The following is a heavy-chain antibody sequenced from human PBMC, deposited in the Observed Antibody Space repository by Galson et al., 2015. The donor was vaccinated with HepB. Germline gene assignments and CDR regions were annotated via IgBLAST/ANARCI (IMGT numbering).Heavy chain of an antibody. J-gene: IGHJ5*02. D-gene: IGHD6-13*01. V-gene: IGHV3-48*02. CDR2: ISSSSSTI. CDR1: GFTFSSYS. Sequence: SLRLSCAASGFTFSSYSMNWVRQAPGKGLEWVSYISSSSSTIYYADSVKGRFTISRDNAKNSLYLQMNSLRDEDTAVYYCARDLSPIAAAGTVWFDPWGQGTLVTVSS. CDR3: ARDLSPIAAAGTVWFDP.